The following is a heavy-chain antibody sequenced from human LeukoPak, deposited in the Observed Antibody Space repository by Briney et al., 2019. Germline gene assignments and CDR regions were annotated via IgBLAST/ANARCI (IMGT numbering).Heavy chain of an antibody. Sequence: SGPTLVNPTQTLTLTCTFSGFSLRTRGMWVSWIRQPPGKALEWLARIDWDDDKYYSTSLKTRLIISKDNSKNQVVLTMTNMDPVDTATYYCARIRVGMATIRDAFDIWGQGTMVTVSS. J-gene: IGHJ3*02. CDR3: ARIRVGMATIRDAFDI. D-gene: IGHD5-24*01. CDR1: GFSLRTRGMW. CDR2: IDWDDDK. V-gene: IGHV2-70*11.